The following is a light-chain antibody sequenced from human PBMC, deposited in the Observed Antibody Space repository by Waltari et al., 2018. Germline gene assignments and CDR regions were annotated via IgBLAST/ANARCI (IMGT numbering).Light chain of an antibody. Sequence: EIVLTQSPGTPSLSPGERATLYCRASQSVSRTLAWYQQKPGQAPRLLIYDASSRATGIPDRFSGSGSGTDFSLTISRLEPEDFAVYYCQKYGTLPATFGQGTKVEIK. V-gene: IGKV3-20*01. CDR2: DAS. CDR1: QSVSRT. CDR3: QKYGTLPAT. J-gene: IGKJ1*01.